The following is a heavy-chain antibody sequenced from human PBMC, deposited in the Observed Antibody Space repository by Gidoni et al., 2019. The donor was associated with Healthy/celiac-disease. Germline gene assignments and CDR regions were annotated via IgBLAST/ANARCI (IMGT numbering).Heavy chain of an antibody. Sequence: EVQLVESGGGLVQPGGAVRLSCAASGFTFSSYSMIWVRQAPGKGLEWVSYISSSSSTIYYADSVKGRFTISRDNAKNSLYLQMNSLRAEDTAVYYCARDREGFDYWGQGTLVTVSS. CDR1: GFTFSSYS. J-gene: IGHJ4*02. CDR3: ARDREGFDY. V-gene: IGHV3-48*01. CDR2: ISSSSSTI. D-gene: IGHD1-26*01.